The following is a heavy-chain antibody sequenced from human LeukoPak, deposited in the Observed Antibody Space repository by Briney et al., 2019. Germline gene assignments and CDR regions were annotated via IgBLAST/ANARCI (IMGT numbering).Heavy chain of an antibody. V-gene: IGHV4-39*07. D-gene: IGHD6-13*01. CDR1: GGSISSSSYY. CDR3: VRGQQLEYFQH. Sequence: SETLSLTCTVSGGSISSSSYYWGWIRQPPGKGLEWIGSIYYSGSTYYNPSLKSRVTISVDTSKNQFSLKLSSVTAADTAVYYCVRGQQLEYFQHWGQGTLVTVSS. J-gene: IGHJ1*01. CDR2: IYYSGST.